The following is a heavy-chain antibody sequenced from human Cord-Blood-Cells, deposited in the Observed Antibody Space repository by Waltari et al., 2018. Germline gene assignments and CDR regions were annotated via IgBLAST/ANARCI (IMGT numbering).Heavy chain of an antibody. Sequence: GLVKPGGSLRLSCAASGFTFSNAWMSWVRQAPGKGLEWVGRIKSKTDGGTTDYAAPVKGRFTISRDDSKNTLYLQMNSLKTEDTAVYYCTTDTLRFLEWDYYGMDVWGQGTTVTVSS. CDR3: TTDTLRFLEWDYYGMDV. J-gene: IGHJ6*02. CDR2: IKSKTDGGTT. V-gene: IGHV3-15*01. CDR1: GFTFSNAW. D-gene: IGHD3-3*01.